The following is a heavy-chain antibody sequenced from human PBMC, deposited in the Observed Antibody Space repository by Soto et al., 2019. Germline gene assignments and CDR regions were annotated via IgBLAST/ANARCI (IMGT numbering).Heavy chain of an antibody. J-gene: IGHJ5*02. V-gene: IGHV4-30-2*01. D-gene: IGHD3-16*01. Sequence: SETLSLTCTVSGGSINSGGHSWSWIRQPPEKGLEWIGYVYPSGSTNYNPSLRSRVTISVDGSTNQFSLRLTSVTAADTAVYFCARNNLDSTKTGGDRFDPWGPGALVTVSS. CDR2: VYPSGST. CDR1: GGSINSGGHS. CDR3: ARNNLDSTKTGGDRFDP.